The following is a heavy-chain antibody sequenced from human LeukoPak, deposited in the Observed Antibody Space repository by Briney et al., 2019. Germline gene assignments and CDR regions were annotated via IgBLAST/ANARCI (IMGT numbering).Heavy chain of an antibody. CDR3: AKKPGHYYDSSGYSREYYFDY. D-gene: IGHD3-22*01. Sequence: GGSLRLSCAASGFTFSSYSMNWVRQAPGKGLEWVSYISSSSSTIYYADSVKGRFTISRDNSKNTLYLQMNSLRAEDTAVYYCAKKPGHYYDSSGYSREYYFDYWGQGTLVTVSS. CDR1: GFTFSSYS. CDR2: ISSSSSTI. J-gene: IGHJ4*02. V-gene: IGHV3-48*01.